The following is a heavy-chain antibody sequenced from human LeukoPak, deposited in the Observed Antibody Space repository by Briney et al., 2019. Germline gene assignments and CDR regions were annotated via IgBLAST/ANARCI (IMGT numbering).Heavy chain of an antibody. CDR3: ARDAANYGDYVYFDY. V-gene: IGHV3-20*04. Sequence: GGSLRLSCAASGFTVSSNYMSWVRQAPGKGLEWVSGINWNGGSTGYADSVKGRFTISRDNAKNSLYLQMNSLRAEDTALYYCARDAANYGDYVYFDYWGQGTLVTVSS. D-gene: IGHD4-17*01. CDR2: INWNGGST. CDR1: GFTVSSNY. J-gene: IGHJ4*02.